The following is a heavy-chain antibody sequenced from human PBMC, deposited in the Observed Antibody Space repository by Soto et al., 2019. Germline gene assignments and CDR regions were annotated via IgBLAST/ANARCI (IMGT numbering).Heavy chain of an antibody. CDR1: GFNFSEYA. J-gene: IGHJ4*02. Sequence: QVKLVESGGGVVQPGTSLRLSCAASGFNFSEYAMHWVRQSPGKGLEWLAIISFEGSNKYSANSVKGRFTISRDNSKNTLYLQMNNLRPEDTAVYYCAKDRATLVAGRFFDSWGQGTPVTVSS. CDR3: AKDRATLVAGRFFDS. CDR2: ISFEGSNK. V-gene: IGHV3-30*18. D-gene: IGHD5-12*01.